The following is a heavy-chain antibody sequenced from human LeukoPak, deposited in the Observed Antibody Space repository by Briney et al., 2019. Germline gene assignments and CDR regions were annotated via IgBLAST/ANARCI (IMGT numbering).Heavy chain of an antibody. V-gene: IGHV4-34*01. J-gene: IGHJ5*02. D-gene: IGHD1-14*01. CDR1: GXSFSGYY. CDR2: INHSGST. CDR3: ARRVLRGVSPNWFDP. Sequence: SETLSLTCAVYGXSFSGYYWSWIRQPPGKGLEWIGEINHSGSTNYNPSLKSRDTISVDTSKNQFSLKLSSVTAADTAVYYCARRVLRGVSPNWFDPWGQGTLVTVSS.